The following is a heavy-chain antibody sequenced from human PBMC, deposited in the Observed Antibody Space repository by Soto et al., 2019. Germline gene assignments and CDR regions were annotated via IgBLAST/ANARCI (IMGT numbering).Heavy chain of an antibody. CDR1: GYTFTSYY. V-gene: IGHV1-46*01. D-gene: IGHD3-10*01. J-gene: IGHJ3*02. CDR2: INPSGGST. CDR3: ANEKHGSGSYRAFDI. Sequence: GASVKVSCKASGYTFTSYYMHWVRQAPGQGLEWMGIINPSGGSTSYAQKFQGRVTMTRDTSTSTVYMELSSLRSEDTAVYYCANEKHGSGSYRAFDIRGQGTMVTVSS.